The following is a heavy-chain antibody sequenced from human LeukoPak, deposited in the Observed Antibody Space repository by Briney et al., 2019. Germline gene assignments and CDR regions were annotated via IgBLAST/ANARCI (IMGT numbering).Heavy chain of an antibody. J-gene: IGHJ4*02. D-gene: IGHD3-10*01. V-gene: IGHV3-53*01. CDR3: AREDGSGSSFDY. CDR2: IYSGGST. Sequence: PGGSLRLSCAASGFTFISNYMSGVRQAPGKGLEWVSVIYSGGSTYYADSVKGRFTISRDNSKNTLYLQMNSLRAEDTAVYYCAREDGSGSSFDYWGQGTLVTVSS. CDR1: GFTFISNY.